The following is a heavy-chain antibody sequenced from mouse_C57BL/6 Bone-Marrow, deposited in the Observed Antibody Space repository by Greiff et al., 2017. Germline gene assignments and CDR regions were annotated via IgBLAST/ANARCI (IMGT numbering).Heavy chain of an antibody. J-gene: IGHJ1*03. Sequence: QVQLQQPGTELVKPGASVKLSCKASGYTFTSYWMHWVKQRPGQGLEWIGNINPSNGGTNYNEKFKSKASLTVDKSSSTAYMQLSSLTSEDSAVYYCARGGYDWWYFDVWGTGTTVTVSS. CDR1: GYTFTSYW. CDR3: ARGGYDWWYFDV. D-gene: IGHD3-1*01. CDR2: INPSNGGT. V-gene: IGHV1-53*01.